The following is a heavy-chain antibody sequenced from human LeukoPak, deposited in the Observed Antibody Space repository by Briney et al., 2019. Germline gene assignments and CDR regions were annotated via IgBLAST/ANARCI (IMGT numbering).Heavy chain of an antibody. CDR2: IYYGGST. CDR3: AREGGDGLLNWFDP. V-gene: IGHV4-61*01. D-gene: IGHD5-24*01. J-gene: IGHJ5*02. Sequence: SETLSLTCTVSGGSVSSGSYYWSWIRQPPGKGLEWIGYIYYGGSTNYNPSLKSRVTISVDTSKNQFSLKLSSVTAADTAVYYCAREGGDGLLNWFDPWGQGTLVTVSS. CDR1: GGSVSSGSYY.